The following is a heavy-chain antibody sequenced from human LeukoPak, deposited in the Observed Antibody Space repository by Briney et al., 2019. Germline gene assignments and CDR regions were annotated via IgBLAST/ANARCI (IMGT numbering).Heavy chain of an antibody. CDR3: AKEGYPHDAFDI. Sequence: PGGSLRLSCAASGFTFSSYGMHWVRQAPGKGLEWVAVISYDGSNKYYADSVKGRFTISRDNSKNTLYLQMNSLRAEDTAVYYCAKEGYPHDAFDIWGQGTMVTVSS. D-gene: IGHD5-18*01. J-gene: IGHJ3*02. CDR2: ISYDGSNK. V-gene: IGHV3-30*18. CDR1: GFTFSSYG.